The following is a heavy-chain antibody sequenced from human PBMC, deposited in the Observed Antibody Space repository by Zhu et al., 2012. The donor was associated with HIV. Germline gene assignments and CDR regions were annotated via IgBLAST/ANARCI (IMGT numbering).Heavy chain of an antibody. V-gene: IGHV4-59*11. CDR2: ISYSGST. CDR1: GGSISSHY. D-gene: IGHD3-10*01. Sequence: QVQLQESGPGLVKSSETLSLTCTVSGGSISSHYWTWIRQSPGERLEWIGYISYSGSTNYNPSLKSRVTVSMDTSKNLFSLKLYSVTAADTAVYFCARGGXPYCRGLMRYYFDYWGQGPGHRLL. CDR3: ARGGXPYCRGLMRYYFDY. J-gene: IGHJ4*02.